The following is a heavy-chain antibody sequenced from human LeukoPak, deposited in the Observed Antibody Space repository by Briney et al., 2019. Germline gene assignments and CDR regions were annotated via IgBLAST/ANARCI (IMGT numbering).Heavy chain of an antibody. CDR3: AREPITMVRGVIITNWFDP. D-gene: IGHD3-10*01. V-gene: IGHV4-30-4*01. Sequence: SETLSLTCTVSGGSISSGDYYWSWIRQPPGKGLEWIGYIYYSGSTYYNPSPKSRVTISVDTSKNQFSLKLSSVTAADTAVYYCAREPITMVRGVIITNWFDPWGQGTLVTVSS. J-gene: IGHJ5*02. CDR2: IYYSGST. CDR1: GGSISSGDYY.